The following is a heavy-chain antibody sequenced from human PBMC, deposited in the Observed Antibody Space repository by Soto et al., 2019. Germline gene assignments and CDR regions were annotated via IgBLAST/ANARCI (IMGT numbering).Heavy chain of an antibody. V-gene: IGHV3-30-3*01. D-gene: IGHD3-22*01. Sequence: GGSLRLSCAASGFTFSSYAMHWVRQAPAKGLEWVGVISYDGSNKYYADSVKDRFTISRDNSKNTLYLQINSLRAEDTAVYYCAPDYYDSSGPGPLVDWGQGTLVTVSS. J-gene: IGHJ4*02. CDR1: GFTFSSYA. CDR2: ISYDGSNK. CDR3: APDYYDSSGPGPLVD.